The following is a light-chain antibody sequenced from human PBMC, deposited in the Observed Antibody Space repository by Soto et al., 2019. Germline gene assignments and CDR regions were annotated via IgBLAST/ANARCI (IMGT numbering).Light chain of an antibody. CDR3: QQYHMWPLT. J-gene: IGKJ4*01. CDR1: QSISGH. CDR2: DAS. Sequence: EIVLTQSPATLSVSPGERATLSCTASQSISGHLDWYQQKPGQAPRLLIYDASTRATGIPDRFSGSGSGAEFTLTISSLQSEDFAVYYCQQYHMWPLTFGGGTKVDI. V-gene: IGKV3-15*01.